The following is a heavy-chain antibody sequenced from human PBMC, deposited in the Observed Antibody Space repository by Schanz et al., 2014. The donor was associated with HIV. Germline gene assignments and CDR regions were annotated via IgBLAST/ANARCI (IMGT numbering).Heavy chain of an antibody. CDR2: ISDTGTTT. J-gene: IGHJ4*02. CDR3: AREKDLGYSSTLGF. V-gene: IGHV3-11*01. D-gene: IGHD6-13*01. Sequence: QVQLVEPGGGLVKPGGSLRLSCAASGFTFNDYYMTWIRQAPGKGLEWVSYISDTGTTTYYADSVNGRFTISRDNAKNSMFLQMNSLRGEDTAVYYCAREKDLGYSSTLGFWGQGTLVTVSS. CDR1: GFTFNDYY.